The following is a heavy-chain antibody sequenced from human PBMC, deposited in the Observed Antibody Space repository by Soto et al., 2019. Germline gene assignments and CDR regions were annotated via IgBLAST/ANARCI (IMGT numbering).Heavy chain of an antibody. CDR1: GGSFTSNNW. CDR2: IYRTGST. J-gene: IGHJ4*02. CDR3: ESRDPGNGVDY. V-gene: IGHV4-4*02. Sequence: PSETLSLTCAVSGGSFTSNNWWTWVRQPPGQGLEWIGEIYRTGSTNYNPSLKSRVTISLDKSENQFSLKVTSLTAADTAVYYCESRDPGNGVDYWGQGTLVTVSS. D-gene: IGHD2-8*01.